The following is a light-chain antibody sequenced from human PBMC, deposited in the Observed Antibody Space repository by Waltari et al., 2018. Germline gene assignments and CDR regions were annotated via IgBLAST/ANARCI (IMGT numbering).Light chain of an antibody. V-gene: IGKV1-9*01. J-gene: IGKJ2*01. CDR2: AAS. CDR3: QQYDSYPYT. CDR1: QDISSY. Sequence: DIQLTQSPSFLSASVGDRVTITCRASQDISSYLAWYQQRPGKAPKLLIYAASTLQTGVPSRFSGGGSGTEFALTISSLQPEDFASFYCQQYDSYPYTFGQGTKLEIK.